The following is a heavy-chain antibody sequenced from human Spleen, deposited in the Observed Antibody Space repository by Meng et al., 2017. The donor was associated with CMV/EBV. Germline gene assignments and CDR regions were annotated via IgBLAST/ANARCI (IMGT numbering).Heavy chain of an antibody. CDR1: GGSFSGYY. CDR3: PHSTSSWGVGG. J-gene: IGHJ4*02. V-gene: IGHV4-34*01. Sequence: SETLSLTCAVYGGSFSGYYWSWIRQPPGKGLEWIGEINHSGSTNYNPSLKSRVTISVDTSKNQFSLKLSSVTAADTAVYYCPHSTSSWGVGGWGRGTLVTVSS. D-gene: IGHD2/OR15-2a*01. CDR2: INHSGST.